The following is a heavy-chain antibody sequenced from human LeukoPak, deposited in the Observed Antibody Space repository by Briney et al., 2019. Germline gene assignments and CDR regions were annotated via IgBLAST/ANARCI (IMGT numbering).Heavy chain of an antibody. Sequence: ASVKVSCKASGYTFTSYYLHWVRQAPGQGLEWMGIINPSGSSTSYAQKFQGRLSLTRDMSTSTDYMELSSLRSEDTAVYYCARDNSVGDTAWWFDPWGQGTLVTVSS. CDR2: INPSGSST. CDR3: ARDNSVGDTAWWFDP. V-gene: IGHV1-46*01. D-gene: IGHD1-26*01. CDR1: GYTFTSYY. J-gene: IGHJ5*02.